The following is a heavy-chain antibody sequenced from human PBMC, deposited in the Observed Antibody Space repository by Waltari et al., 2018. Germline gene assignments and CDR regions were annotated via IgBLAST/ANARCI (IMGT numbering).Heavy chain of an antibody. Sequence: QLQLQESGPGLVKPSETLSLTCTVSGGSISSSSYYWGWIRQPPGKGLEWIGSIYYSGNTSSNRARPGRVTISVDTSKNQFSQNSSSVTAAATAVDYCARGYSGYTHPRPFDYWGQGTLVTVSS. CDR2: IYYSGNT. D-gene: IGHD5-12*01. CDR3: ARGYSGYTHPRPFDY. V-gene: IGHV4-39*07. CDR1: GGSISSSSYY. J-gene: IGHJ4*02.